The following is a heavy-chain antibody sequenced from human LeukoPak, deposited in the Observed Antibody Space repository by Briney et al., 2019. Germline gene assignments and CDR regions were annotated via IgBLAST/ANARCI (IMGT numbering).Heavy chain of an antibody. CDR2: IYHSGST. CDR1: GYSISSGYY. CDR3: AREKSRCSGGSCYSFRKVYYFDY. J-gene: IGHJ4*02. Sequence: PSETLSLTCTVSGYSISSGYYWGWIRQPPGKGLEWIGSIYHSGSTYYNPSLKSRVTISVDTSKNQFSLKLSSVTAADTAVYYCAREKSRCSGGSCYSFRKVYYFDYWGQGTPVTVSS. V-gene: IGHV4-38-2*02. D-gene: IGHD2-15*01.